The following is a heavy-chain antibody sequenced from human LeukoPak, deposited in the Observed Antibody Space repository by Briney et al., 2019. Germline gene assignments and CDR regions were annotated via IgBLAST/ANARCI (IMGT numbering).Heavy chain of an antibody. D-gene: IGHD1-7*01. CDR3: SKGWELPNWFDP. J-gene: IGHJ5*02. V-gene: IGHV3-73*01. CDR1: GFTFSDSA. Sequence: GGSLRLSCAASGFTFSDSAIHWVRQASGKGLEWVGRIRSKANNYATAYGASVKGRFTLSRDDSQNTAYLQTNSLTTEDTAVYYCSKGWELPNWFDPWGQGTLVTVSS. CDR2: IRSKANNYAT.